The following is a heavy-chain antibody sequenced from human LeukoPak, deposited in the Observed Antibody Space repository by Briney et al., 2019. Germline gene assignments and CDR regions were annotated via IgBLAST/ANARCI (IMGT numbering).Heavy chain of an antibody. CDR1: GLTFSDYY. D-gene: IGHD5-18*01. V-gene: IGHV3-11*01. CDR2: ISSSGRTI. Sequence: PGGSLRLSCAASGLTFSDYYMTWIRQAPGKGLEWVSYISSSGRTIYYADSVKGRFTISRDNAKNSLYLQMNSLRAEDTAVYYCARDPIQLWSFDYWGQGTLVTVSS. J-gene: IGHJ4*02. CDR3: ARDPIQLWSFDY.